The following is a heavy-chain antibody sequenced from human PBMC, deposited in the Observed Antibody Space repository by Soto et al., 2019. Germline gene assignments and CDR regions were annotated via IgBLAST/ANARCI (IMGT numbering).Heavy chain of an antibody. J-gene: IGHJ4*02. CDR1: GFTFSSYG. V-gene: IGHV3-30*18. Sequence: GGSLRLSCAASGFTFSSYGMHWVRQAPGKGLEWVAVISYDGSNKYYADSVKGRFTISRDNSKNTLYLQMNSLRAEDTAVYYCAKVVVDDYGDYDYFDYWGQGTLVTVSS. D-gene: IGHD4-17*01. CDR2: ISYDGSNK. CDR3: AKVVVDDYGDYDYFDY.